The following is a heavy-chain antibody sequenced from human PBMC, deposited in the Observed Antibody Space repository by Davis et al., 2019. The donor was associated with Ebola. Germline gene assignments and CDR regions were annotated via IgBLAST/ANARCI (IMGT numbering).Heavy chain of an antibody. CDR3: AKDRYYDSSGYYCY. CDR1: GFTFSSYA. D-gene: IGHD3-22*01. CDR2: FNGRGGST. J-gene: IGHJ4*02. Sequence: GSLRLSCAASGFTFSSYAMNWVRQAPGEGLEWVSTFNGRGGSTYYADSVKGRFTISRDNSKNTLYLQMNSLRAEDTAVYYCAKDRYYDSSGYYCYWGQGTLVTVSS. V-gene: IGHV3-23*01.